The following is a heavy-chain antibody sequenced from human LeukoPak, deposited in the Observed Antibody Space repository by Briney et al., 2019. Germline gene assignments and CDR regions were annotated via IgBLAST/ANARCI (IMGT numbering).Heavy chain of an antibody. D-gene: IGHD3-22*01. Sequence: PGGSLRLSCAASGFTFSSYAMSWVRQAPGKGLEWVANIKHDGSEKYYVGSVKGRFTISRDNAENSLYLQMNSLEAEDTAVYFCARAYGSGSYYDGTDYWGQGTLVTVSS. CDR2: IKHDGSEK. CDR1: GFTFSSYA. J-gene: IGHJ4*02. CDR3: ARAYGSGSYYDGTDY. V-gene: IGHV3-7*03.